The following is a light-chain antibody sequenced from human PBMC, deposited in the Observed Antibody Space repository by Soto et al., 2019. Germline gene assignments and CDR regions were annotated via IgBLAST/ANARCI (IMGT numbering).Light chain of an antibody. V-gene: IGLV2-23*01. CDR2: EGS. Sequence: QSALTQPASVSGSPGQSITISSLGPSVVVGSYKFVSWYQQHPGKAPKLMIYEGSKRPSGVSNRFSGSKSGNTASLTISGLQAEDEADYYCCSYAGSSTLVFGGGTKLTVL. CDR3: CSYAGSSTLV. J-gene: IGLJ2*01. CDR1: SVVVGSYKF.